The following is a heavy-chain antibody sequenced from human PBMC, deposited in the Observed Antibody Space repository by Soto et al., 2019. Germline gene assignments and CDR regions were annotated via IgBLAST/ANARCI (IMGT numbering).Heavy chain of an antibody. D-gene: IGHD2-2*01. CDR1: GFTFSSYG. V-gene: IGHV3-30*18. Sequence: QVQLVESGGGVVQPGRSLRLSCAASGFTFSSYGMHWVRQAPGKGLEWVAVISYDGSNKYYADSVKGRFTISRDNSKNTLYLQMNSLRAEDTAVYYCAKGGYCSSTSCAYYYYYGMDVWGQGTTVTVSS. J-gene: IGHJ6*02. CDR3: AKGGYCSSTSCAYYYYYGMDV. CDR2: ISYDGSNK.